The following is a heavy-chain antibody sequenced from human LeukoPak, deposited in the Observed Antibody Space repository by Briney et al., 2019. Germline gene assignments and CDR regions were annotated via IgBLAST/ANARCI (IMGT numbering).Heavy chain of an antibody. J-gene: IGHJ4*02. CDR1: GGSLSAYY. CDR3: ARYGMATIQFFDY. V-gene: IGHV4-59*01. CDR2: ISYSGST. D-gene: IGHD5-24*01. Sequence: SETLSLTCTVSGGSLSAYYWSWIRQPPGKGLEWIGYISYSGSTKYNPSLKSRVTISVDTSKNQFSLKLSSVTAADTAVYYCARYGMATIQFFDYWGQGTLFTVSS.